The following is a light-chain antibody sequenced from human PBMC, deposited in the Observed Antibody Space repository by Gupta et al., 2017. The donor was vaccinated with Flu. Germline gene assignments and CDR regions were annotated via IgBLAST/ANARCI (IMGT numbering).Light chain of an antibody. V-gene: IGKV2-28*01. CDR3: RQPLAAPIT. CDR1: RILLHSNGYNY. Sequence: DIVMTQSPLSLPVTPGEPASISCRSSRILLHSNGYNYLHWYLQKLWQYPHLLLYLVSDSAPGVLDRFSGCGSRTAFTLKISRMTADDVVVSYCRQPLAAPITFGGGTKVEIK. J-gene: IGKJ4*01. CDR2: LVS.